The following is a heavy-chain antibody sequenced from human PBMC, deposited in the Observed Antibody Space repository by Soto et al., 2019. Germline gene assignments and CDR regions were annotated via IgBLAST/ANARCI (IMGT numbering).Heavy chain of an antibody. CDR2: FDPEEGEI. CDR3: ATTRTTYVYDFDS. J-gene: IGHJ4*02. Sequence: ASVKVSCKVAGHSLTDLSMHWVRQGPGRGLEWLGGFDPEEGEIIYAQNFRGRIRLTEDTSTDTAFMELNSLKSEDTAIYYCATTRTTYVYDFDSWGQGTLVTVSS. D-gene: IGHD3-16*01. V-gene: IGHV1-24*01. CDR1: GHSLTDLS.